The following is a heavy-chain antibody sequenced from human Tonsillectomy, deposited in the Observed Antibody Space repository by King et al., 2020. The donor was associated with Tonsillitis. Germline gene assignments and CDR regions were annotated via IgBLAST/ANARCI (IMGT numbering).Heavy chain of an antibody. J-gene: IGHJ4*02. D-gene: IGHD1-14*01. CDR2: ISSSSSQT. Sequence: VQLVESGGGLVKPGGSLRLSCAASGFTFSDYYMSWIRQAPGRGLEWGSYISSSSSQTNYADSVKGLFTISRDNTKNSLYLQMNSLRAEDTAVYYCARNHGDFDYWGQGTLVTVSS. CDR3: ARNHGDFDY. V-gene: IGHV3-11*05. CDR1: GFTFSDYY.